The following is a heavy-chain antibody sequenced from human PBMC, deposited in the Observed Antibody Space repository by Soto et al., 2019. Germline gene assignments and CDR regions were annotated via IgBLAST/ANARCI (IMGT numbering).Heavy chain of an antibody. D-gene: IGHD3-22*01. CDR3: AKDPYDSSGYYYPSSFDY. V-gene: IGHV3-23*01. J-gene: IGHJ4*02. CDR2: ISGSGGST. Sequence: GGSLRLSCAASGFTFSSYAMSWVRQAPGKGLEWVSAISGSGGSTYYADSAKGRFTISRDNSKNTLYLQMNSLRAEDTAVYYCAKDPYDSSGYYYPSSFDYWGQGTLVTVSS. CDR1: GFTFSSYA.